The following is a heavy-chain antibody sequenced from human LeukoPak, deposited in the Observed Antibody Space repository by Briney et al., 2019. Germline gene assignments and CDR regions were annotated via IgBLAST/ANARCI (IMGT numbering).Heavy chain of an antibody. CDR3: ARAGYCSSTSCLSL. CDR2: IIPIFGTA. V-gene: IGHV1-69*06. CDR1: GGTFSSYA. D-gene: IGHD2-2*01. J-gene: IGHJ4*02. Sequence: SVKVSCKASGGTFSSYAISWVRQAPGQGLEWMGGIIPIFGTANYAQKFQGRVTITADKSTSTAYMELSSLRSEDTAAYYCARAGYCSSTSCLSLWGQGTLVTVSS.